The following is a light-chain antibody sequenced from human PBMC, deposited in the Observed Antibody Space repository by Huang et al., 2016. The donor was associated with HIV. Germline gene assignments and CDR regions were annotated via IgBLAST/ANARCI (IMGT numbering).Light chain of an antibody. J-gene: IGKJ4*01. CDR3: QQRSNWRIT. Sequence: EIVLTQSPATLSLSPGERATLSCRASQSVSSYLAWYQQKPGQAPRLLIYYAASRATGIPARFSGSGSGTDFTLTISSLEPEDFAVYYCQQRSNWRITFGGGTKVEIK. V-gene: IGKV3-11*01. CDR2: YAA. CDR1: QSVSSY.